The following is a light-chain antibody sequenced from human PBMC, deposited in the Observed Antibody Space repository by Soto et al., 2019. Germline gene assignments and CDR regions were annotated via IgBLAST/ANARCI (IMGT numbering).Light chain of an antibody. CDR1: QGISNY. J-gene: IGKJ3*01. Sequence: DIPMTQSPSSLSESVGDRVTITCRASQGISNYLAWYQQKPGKVPKLLIYAASTLQSGVPSRFSGSGSWTDFTLTISSLQPEDVATYYCQKYNSAPPFTFGPGTKVDIK. CDR3: QKYNSAPPFT. CDR2: AAS. V-gene: IGKV1-27*01.